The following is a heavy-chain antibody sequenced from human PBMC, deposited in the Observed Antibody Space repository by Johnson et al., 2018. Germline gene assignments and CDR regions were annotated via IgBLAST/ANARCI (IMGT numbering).Heavy chain of an antibody. V-gene: IGHV3-33*01. CDR1: GFIFSSYG. Sequence: QVQLVESGGGVVQPGRSLRLSCAASGFIFSSYGMHWVRKAPGKGLEWVAVIWFDGSNKYYADSVKGRFTISRDNSKNTLYLQMSSLRVEDTAIYYCARGQPSSTVITGDVWGQGTTVTVSS. CDR3: ARGQPSSTVITGDV. D-gene: IGHD4-11*01. J-gene: IGHJ6*02. CDR2: IWFDGSNK.